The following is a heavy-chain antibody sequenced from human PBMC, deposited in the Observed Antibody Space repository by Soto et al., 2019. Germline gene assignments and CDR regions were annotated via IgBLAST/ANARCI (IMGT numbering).Heavy chain of an antibody. CDR2: IIPMFGTA. V-gene: IGHV1-69*12. Sequence: QVQLVQSGAEVKKPESSVKVSCKAPGGTFSTYAISWVRQAPGQGLEWMGGIIPMFGTANYAQRFQDRVTITAAESTKTAYMELSSLRSEDTAVYFCASGIQLWLRRINNGYSGWGQGTLVTVSS. CDR3: ASGIQLWLRRINNGYSG. J-gene: IGHJ4*02. CDR1: GGTFSTYA. D-gene: IGHD5-18*01.